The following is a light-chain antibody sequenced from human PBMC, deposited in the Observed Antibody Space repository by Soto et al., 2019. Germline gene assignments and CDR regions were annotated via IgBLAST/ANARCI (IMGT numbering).Light chain of an antibody. V-gene: IGLV1-51*01. Sequence: QSVLTQPPSASGTPGQRVTISCSGSSSNIGSNYVYWYQQLPGTAPKLLIYDNDKRPSGIPDRFSASKSGTSATLGITGLQTGDEADYYCEAWDSSLSAGVFGGGTKLTVL. CDR1: SSNIGSNY. CDR2: DND. CDR3: EAWDSSLSAGV. J-gene: IGLJ3*02.